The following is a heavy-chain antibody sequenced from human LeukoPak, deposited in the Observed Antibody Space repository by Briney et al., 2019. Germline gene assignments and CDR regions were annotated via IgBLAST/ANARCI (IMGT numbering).Heavy chain of an antibody. V-gene: IGHV4-59*01. CDR2: IYYSGST. CDR1: GGSISSYY. J-gene: IGHJ3*02. Sequence: SETLSLTCTVSGGSISSYYWSWIRRPPGKGLEWIGYIYYSGSTNYNPSLKSRVTISVDTSKNQFSLKLSSVTAADTAVYYCARLILTTYDAFDIWGQGTMVTVSS. CDR3: ARLILTTYDAFDI. D-gene: IGHD3-3*01.